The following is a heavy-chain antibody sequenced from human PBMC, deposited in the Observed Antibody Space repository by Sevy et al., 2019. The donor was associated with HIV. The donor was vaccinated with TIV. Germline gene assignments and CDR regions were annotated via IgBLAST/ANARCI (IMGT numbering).Heavy chain of an antibody. V-gene: IGHV3-30*04. CDR2: ISYDGSNK. CDR1: GFTFSSYA. CDR3: ARKEVAGTLGAFDI. D-gene: IGHD6-19*01. J-gene: IGHJ3*02. Sequence: GGSLRLSCAASGFTFSSYAMHWVRQAPGKGLEWVAVISYDGSNKYYADSVKGRFTISRVNSKNTLYLQMNSLRAEDTAVYYCARKEVAGTLGAFDIWGQGTMVTVSS.